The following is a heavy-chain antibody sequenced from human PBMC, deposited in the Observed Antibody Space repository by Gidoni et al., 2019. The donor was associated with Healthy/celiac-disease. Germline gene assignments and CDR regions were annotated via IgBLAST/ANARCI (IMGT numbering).Heavy chain of an antibody. CDR3: ARAYRYYDSSGTGSDNWFDP. J-gene: IGHJ5*02. D-gene: IGHD3-22*01. Sequence: EVQLVESGGGLVQPGGSLRLSCAASGFTFSSYWMPWVRQAPGKGLVWVSRINSDGSSTSYADSVKGRFTISRDNAKNTLYLQMNSLRAEDTAVYYCARAYRYYDSSGTGSDNWFDPWGQGTLVTVSS. CDR1: GFTFSSYW. V-gene: IGHV3-74*01. CDR2: INSDGSST.